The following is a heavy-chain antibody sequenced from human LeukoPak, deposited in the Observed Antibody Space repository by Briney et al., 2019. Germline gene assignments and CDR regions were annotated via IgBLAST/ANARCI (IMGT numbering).Heavy chain of an antibody. Sequence: GGSLRLSCAASGFAFSTYWMHWVRQAPGKGLVWVSRIKSDGSSTTYADFVKGRFTVSRDNAKNTLYFQMRSLRADDTAMYFCARVGGRGSIGGDCWGQGTLVTVSS. V-gene: IGHV3-74*03. CDR1: GFAFSTYW. J-gene: IGHJ4*02. CDR2: IKSDGSST. CDR3: ARVGGRGSIGGDC. D-gene: IGHD3-10*01.